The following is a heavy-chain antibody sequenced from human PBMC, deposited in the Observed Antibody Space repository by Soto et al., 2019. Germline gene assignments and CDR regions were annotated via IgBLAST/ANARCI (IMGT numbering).Heavy chain of an antibody. D-gene: IGHD6-19*01. Sequence: SEALSLTCTVSGVSITNYYWTWIRQPPGKRLEWIGAIYYTGSTTYNPSLRSRVTFSVDTSKNQFSLRLTSVTAADTAVYYCARRGWFAYWGQGPLVTLSS. J-gene: IGHJ4*02. CDR2: IYYTGST. CDR3: ARRGWFAY. V-gene: IGHV4-59*08. CDR1: GVSITNYY.